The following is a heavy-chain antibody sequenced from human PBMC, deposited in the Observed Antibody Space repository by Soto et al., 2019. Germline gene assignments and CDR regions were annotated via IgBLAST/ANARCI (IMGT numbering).Heavy chain of an antibody. J-gene: IGHJ4*02. CDR1: GFTFSSYA. CDR3: AKALGVLSPESYDY. Sequence: QVQLVESGGGVVQPGRSRRLSCAASGFTFSSYAMHWVRQAPGKGLEWVAVISYDGSDKYYADSVKGRFTISRDNSKNTLNLQMNSLRADDTAVYYCAKALGVLSPESYDYWGQGTLITVSS. V-gene: IGHV3-30*18. D-gene: IGHD3-16*02. CDR2: ISYDGSDK.